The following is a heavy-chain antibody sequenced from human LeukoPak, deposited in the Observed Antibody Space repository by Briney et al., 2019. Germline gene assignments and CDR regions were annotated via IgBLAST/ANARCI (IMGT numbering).Heavy chain of an antibody. D-gene: IGHD1-7*01. V-gene: IGHV3-48*04. J-gene: IGHJ6*02. CDR2: IKGRSDTI. CDR1: GFIFNNYG. CDR3: ARRKLTYYYGMDV. Sequence: GGSLRLSCTASGFIFNNYGMNWVRQAPGKGLEWISYIKGRSDTIHYADSVKGRFTVSRGNAKNSLDLQMNTLRAEDTAVYYCARRKLTYYYGMDVWGQGTTVTVSS.